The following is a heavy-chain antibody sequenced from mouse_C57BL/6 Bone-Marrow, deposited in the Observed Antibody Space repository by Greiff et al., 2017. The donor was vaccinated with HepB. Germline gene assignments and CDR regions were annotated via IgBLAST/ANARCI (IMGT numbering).Heavy chain of an antibody. V-gene: IGHV1-62-2*01. J-gene: IGHJ3*01. CDR1: GYTFTEYT. CDR2: FYPGSGSI. Sequence: VKLLESGAELVKPGASVKLSCKASGYTFTEYTIHWVKQRSGQGLEWIGWFYPGSGSIKYNEKFKDKATLTADKSSSTVYMELSRLTSEDSAVYFCARHEDGYDYVPRFAYWGQGTLVTVSA. CDR3: ARHEDGYDYVPRFAY. D-gene: IGHD2-4*01.